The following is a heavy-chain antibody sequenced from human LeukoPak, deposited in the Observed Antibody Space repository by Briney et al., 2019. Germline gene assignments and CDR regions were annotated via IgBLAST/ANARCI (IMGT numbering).Heavy chain of an antibody. V-gene: IGHV3-23*01. CDR3: ARDGPGIAVAGHFDY. D-gene: IGHD6-19*01. J-gene: IGHJ4*02. CDR1: GFTFSSYG. CDR2: ITATSSST. Sequence: GGSLRLSCAASGFTFSSYGMSWVRQAPGKGLEWVSAITATSSSTHDADSVKGRFTISRDNSKNTLYLQMNSLRVEDTALYYCARDGPGIAVAGHFDYWGQGTLVTVSS.